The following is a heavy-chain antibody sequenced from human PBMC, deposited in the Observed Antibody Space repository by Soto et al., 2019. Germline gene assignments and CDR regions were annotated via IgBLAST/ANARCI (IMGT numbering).Heavy chain of an antibody. CDR2: INPNSGGT. J-gene: IGHJ5*02. V-gene: IGHV1-2*04. D-gene: IGHD3-10*01. CDR3: ARDGFGELPGGNWFDP. CDR1: GYTFTGYY. Sequence: ASVKVSCKASGYTFTGYYMHWVRQAPGQGLEWMGWINPNSGGTNYAQKFQGWVTMTRDTSISTAYMELSRLRSDDTAVYYCARDGFGELPGGNWFDPWGQGTLVTVSS.